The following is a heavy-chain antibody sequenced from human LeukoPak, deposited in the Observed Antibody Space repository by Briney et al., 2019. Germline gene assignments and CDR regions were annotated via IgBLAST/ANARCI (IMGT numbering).Heavy chain of an antibody. D-gene: IGHD3-22*01. J-gene: IGHJ1*01. Sequence: ASVKVSCKASGYTFTSYAISWLRQAPGQGLEWMGWINPNSGGTNYAQKFQGRVTMTRDTSISTAYMELSRLRSDDTAVYYCARDSSEAFQHWGQGTLVTVSS. CDR1: GYTFTSYA. CDR3: ARDSSEAFQH. CDR2: INPNSGGT. V-gene: IGHV1-2*02.